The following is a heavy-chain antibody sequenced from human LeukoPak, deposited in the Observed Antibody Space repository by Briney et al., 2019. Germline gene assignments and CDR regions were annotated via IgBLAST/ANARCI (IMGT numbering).Heavy chain of an antibody. Sequence: GGSLRLSCTASGFIVSSNYMTWVRQAPGKGLEWVAVISYDGSNKYYADSVKGRFTISRDNSKNTLYLQMNSLRAEDTAVYYCAKDRPEYYYYFDYWGQGTLVTVSS. V-gene: IGHV3-30*18. CDR2: ISYDGSNK. CDR3: AKDRPEYYYYFDY. CDR1: GFIVSSNY. J-gene: IGHJ4*02. D-gene: IGHD2/OR15-2a*01.